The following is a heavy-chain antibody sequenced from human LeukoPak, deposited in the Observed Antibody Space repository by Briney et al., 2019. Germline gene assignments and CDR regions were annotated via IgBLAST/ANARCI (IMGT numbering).Heavy chain of an antibody. J-gene: IGHJ5*02. CDR3: ARGGREVVVPAAITWFDP. V-gene: IGHV4-59*12. CDR2: IYYNGST. D-gene: IGHD2-2*02. CDR1: GGSISSYY. Sequence: PSETLSLTCTVSGGSISSYYWSWIRQPPGKGLEWIGYIYYNGSTNYNPSLKSRVTMSVDTSKNQFSLKLSSVTAADTAVYYCARGGREVVVPAAITWFDPWGQGTLVTVSS.